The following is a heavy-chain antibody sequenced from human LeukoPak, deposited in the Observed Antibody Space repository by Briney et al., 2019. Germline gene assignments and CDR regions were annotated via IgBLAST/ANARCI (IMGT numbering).Heavy chain of an antibody. CDR3: AALSITMVRGVSFDP. CDR2: ISWNSGSI. V-gene: IGHV3-9*01. D-gene: IGHD3-10*01. CDR1: GFTFDDYA. J-gene: IGHJ5*02. Sequence: PGGSLRLSCAASGFTFDDYAMHWVRQAPGKGLEWVSGISWNSGSIGYADSVKGRFTISRDNAKNSLYLQMNSLRAEDTAVYYCAALSITMVRGVSFDPWGQGTLVTVSS.